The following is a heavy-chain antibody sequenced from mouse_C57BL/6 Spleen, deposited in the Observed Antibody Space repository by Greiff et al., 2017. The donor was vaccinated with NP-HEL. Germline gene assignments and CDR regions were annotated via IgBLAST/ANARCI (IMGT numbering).Heavy chain of an antibody. J-gene: IGHJ4*01. V-gene: IGHV1-80*01. CDR1: GYAFSSYW. CDR3: ARESLYYDYAMDY. CDR2: IYPGDGDT. Sequence: VQLQQSGASVKISCKASGYAFSSYWMNWVKQRPGKGLEWIGQIYPGDGDTNYNGKFKGKATLTADKSSSTAYMQLSSLTSEDSAVYFCARESLYYDYAMDYWGQGTSVTVSS. D-gene: IGHD2-1*01.